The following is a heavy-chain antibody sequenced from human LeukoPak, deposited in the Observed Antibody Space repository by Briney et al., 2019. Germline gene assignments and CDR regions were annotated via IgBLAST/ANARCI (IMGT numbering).Heavy chain of an antibody. CDR3: ARQAYSSDS. CDR1: GFTFSSYG. J-gene: IGHJ4*02. D-gene: IGHD2-21*01. CDR2: IKQDGSEK. V-gene: IGHV3-7*01. Sequence: GGSLRLSCAASGFTFSSYGMNWVRQDPGKGLQWVASIKQDGSEKYCVDSVKGRFTISRDNAKNSLYLQMNSLRAEDTAVYYCARQAYSSDSWGQGTLVTVSS.